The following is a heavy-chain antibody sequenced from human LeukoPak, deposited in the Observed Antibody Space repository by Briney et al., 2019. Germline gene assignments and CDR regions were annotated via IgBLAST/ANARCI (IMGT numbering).Heavy chain of an antibody. V-gene: IGHV3-23*01. CDR2: IVGSGGST. Sequence: HSGASLRLSCAASGFTFSNYAMSWVRQAPGKGLEWVSAIVGSGGSTYYADSVKGRFTISRDNPKNTLYLQMNSLRAEDTAVYYCAKDSVDPYNGDSDAFDIWGQGTMVTVSS. CDR1: GFTFSNYA. D-gene: IGHD4-17*01. CDR3: AKDSVDPYNGDSDAFDI. J-gene: IGHJ3*02.